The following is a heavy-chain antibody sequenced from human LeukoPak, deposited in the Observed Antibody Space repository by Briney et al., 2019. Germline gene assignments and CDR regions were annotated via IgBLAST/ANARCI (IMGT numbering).Heavy chain of an antibody. D-gene: IGHD3-10*01. CDR2: ISSSSSYI. J-gene: IGHJ6*02. Sequence: GGSLRLSCAASGFTFSSYSMNWVRQAPGKGLEWVSSISSSSSYIYYADSVKGRFTISRDHAKNSLYLQMNSLRAEDTAVYYCASFGSGSNYYGMDVWGQGTTVTVSS. CDR1: GFTFSSYS. V-gene: IGHV3-21*01. CDR3: ASFGSGSNYYGMDV.